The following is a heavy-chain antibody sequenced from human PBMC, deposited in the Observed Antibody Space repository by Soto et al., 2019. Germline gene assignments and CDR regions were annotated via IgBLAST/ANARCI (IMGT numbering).Heavy chain of an antibody. CDR2: ISHSGST. Sequence: SETLSLTCAVSSGSISSGGYSWSWIRQSPGKGLEWIGYISHSGSTYYNPSLKSRVTISVDRSKNQFSLKVNSVTAADTAVYYCARQGFGTIHGLVDVWGKGTTVTVAS. CDR1: SGSISSGGYS. V-gene: IGHV4-30-2*06. D-gene: IGHD3-10*01. CDR3: ARQGFGTIHGLVDV. J-gene: IGHJ6*04.